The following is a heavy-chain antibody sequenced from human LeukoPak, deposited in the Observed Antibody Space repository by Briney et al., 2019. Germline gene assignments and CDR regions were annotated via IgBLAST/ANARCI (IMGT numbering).Heavy chain of an antibody. CDR1: GFTFSSYS. CDR3: ARDDSSGGYYYYYYMDV. D-gene: IGHD3-22*01. V-gene: IGHV3-21*01. CDR2: ISSSSSYI. Sequence: GGSLRLSCAASGFTFSSYSMNWVRQAPGKGLEWVSSISSSSSYIYYADSVKGRFTISRDNAKNSLYLQMNSLRAEDTAVYYCARDDSSGGYYYYYYMDVGGKGTTVTVS. J-gene: IGHJ6*03.